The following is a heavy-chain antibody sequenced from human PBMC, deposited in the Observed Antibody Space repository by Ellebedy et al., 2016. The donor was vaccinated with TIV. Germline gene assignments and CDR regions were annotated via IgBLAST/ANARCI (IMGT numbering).Heavy chain of an antibody. CDR2: ITDSGDSA. Sequence: PGGSLRLSCAASGFTFSTYAMSWVRQAPGKGLEWASSITDSGDSAYHTDSVRGRFTVSRDNSKNTLYLQMNGLRADDTAVYYCATYYRWYFDHWGQGTLVTVSS. D-gene: IGHD2-21*01. V-gene: IGHV3-23*01. J-gene: IGHJ4*02. CDR1: GFTFSTYA. CDR3: ATYYRWYFDH.